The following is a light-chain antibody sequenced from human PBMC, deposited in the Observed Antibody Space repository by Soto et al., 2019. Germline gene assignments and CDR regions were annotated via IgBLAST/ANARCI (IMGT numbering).Light chain of an antibody. V-gene: IGLV1-40*01. CDR1: SSNIGANYG. J-gene: IGLJ2*01. Sequence: QSVLTQPPSVSGAPGQRVTISCTGSSSNIGANYGVHWYQHLPGTAPKLLIYGNSYRPSGVPDRFSGSKSGTSASLAITGLKGEDEADYSSQPYDGTRSWVVFGGGPKPTVL. CDR2: GNS. CDR3: QPYDGTRSWVV.